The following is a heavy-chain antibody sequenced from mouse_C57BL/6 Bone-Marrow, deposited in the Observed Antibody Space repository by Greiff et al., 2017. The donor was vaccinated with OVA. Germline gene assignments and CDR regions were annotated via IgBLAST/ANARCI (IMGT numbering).Heavy chain of an antibody. CDR2: IYPGSGNT. Sequence: VMLVESGAELVRPGASVKLSCKASGYTFTDYYINWVKQRPGQGLEWIARIYPGSGNTYYNEKFKGKATLTAEKSSSTAYMQLSSLTSEDSAVYFCARRIRDWYFDVWGTGTTVTVSS. V-gene: IGHV1-76*01. CDR3: ARRIRDWYFDV. J-gene: IGHJ1*03. CDR1: GYTFTDYY.